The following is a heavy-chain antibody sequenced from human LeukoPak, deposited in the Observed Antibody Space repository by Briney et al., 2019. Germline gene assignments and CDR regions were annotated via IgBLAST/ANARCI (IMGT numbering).Heavy chain of an antibody. CDR1: GFTFSRYS. J-gene: IGHJ5*02. Sequence: GGSLRLSCAASGFTFSRYSKKGVRGARGKGLEWVSYISNSSSHIYYADSVKGRFPISRDNYKNTLYLQKHSLSVEDTAVYYFARKSRPGIMFTFGVLRAPHDSWGQGTLVTVSS. V-gene: IGHV3-48*01. CDR2: ISNSSSHI. CDR3: ARKSRPGIMFTFGVLRAPHDS. D-gene: IGHD3-16*01.